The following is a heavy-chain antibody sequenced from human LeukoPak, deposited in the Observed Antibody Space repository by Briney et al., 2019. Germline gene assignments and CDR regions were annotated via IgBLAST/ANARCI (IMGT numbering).Heavy chain of an antibody. CDR3: XXXXVXXXSGWYLGY. J-gene: IGHJ4*02. D-gene: IGHD6-19*01. CDR1: XFTFSSSA. CDR2: VSGSGGNT. Sequence: CAXSXFTFSSSAMSWVRQAPGKGLEGVSGVSGSGGNTYYAGSVKGRLTISRDNSKNTLYLQMNSLRGEETAGYYCXXXXVXXXSGWYLGYWGQGTLVTVSS. V-gene: IGHV3-23*01.